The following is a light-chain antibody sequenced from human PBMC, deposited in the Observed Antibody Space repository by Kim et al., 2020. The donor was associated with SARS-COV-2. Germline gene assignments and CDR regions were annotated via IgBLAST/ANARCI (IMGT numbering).Light chain of an antibody. V-gene: IGKV1-39*01. Sequence: GDRVTITCRASQTVTYDLSWFQQKPGKAPQLLIFAASSLQSGVPSRFSGSGSGTEFTLTISSLQPEDFATYYCQQGSSIPITFGPGTKVDIK. J-gene: IGKJ3*01. CDR3: QQGSSIPIT. CDR1: QTVTYD. CDR2: AAS.